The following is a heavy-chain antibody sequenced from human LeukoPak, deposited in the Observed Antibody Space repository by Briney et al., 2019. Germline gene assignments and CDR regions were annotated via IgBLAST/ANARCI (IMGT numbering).Heavy chain of an antibody. V-gene: IGHV3-21*01. Sequence: PGGSLRLSCAASGFTFSSYSMNWVRQAPGEGLEWVSSISSSSSYIYYADSVKGRFTISRDNAKNSLYLQMNSLRAEDTAVYYCARDKSEMATILDYWGQGTLVTVSS. CDR3: ARDKSEMATILDY. D-gene: IGHD5-24*01. CDR2: ISSSSSYI. CDR1: GFTFSSYS. J-gene: IGHJ4*02.